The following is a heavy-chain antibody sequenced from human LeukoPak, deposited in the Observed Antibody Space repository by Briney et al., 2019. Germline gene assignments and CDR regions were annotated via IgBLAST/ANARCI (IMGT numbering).Heavy chain of an antibody. D-gene: IGHD4-17*01. CDR3: AKERGDYEEFDY. V-gene: IGHV3-9*01. Sequence: GGSLRLSCAASGFTFDDYAMHWVRQAPGKGLEWVSGISWNSGSIGCADSVKGRFTISRDNAKNTLYLQMNSLRAEDTAVYYCAKERGDYEEFDYWGQGTLVTVSS. CDR1: GFTFDDYA. CDR2: ISWNSGSI. J-gene: IGHJ4*02.